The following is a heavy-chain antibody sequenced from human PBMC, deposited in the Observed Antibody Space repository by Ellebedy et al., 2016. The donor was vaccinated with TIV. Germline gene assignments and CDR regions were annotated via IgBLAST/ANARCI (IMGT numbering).Heavy chain of an antibody. CDR3: ARDYGG. CDR2: IYTSGST. J-gene: IGHJ4*02. D-gene: IGHD4/OR15-4a*01. Sequence: SETLSLTCTVSGGSISSSSYYWSWIRQPAGKGLEWIGRIYTSGSTNYNPSLKSRVTMSVDTSKNQFSLKLSSVTAADTAVYYCARDYGGWGQGTLVTVSS. V-gene: IGHV4-61*02. CDR1: GGSISSSSYY.